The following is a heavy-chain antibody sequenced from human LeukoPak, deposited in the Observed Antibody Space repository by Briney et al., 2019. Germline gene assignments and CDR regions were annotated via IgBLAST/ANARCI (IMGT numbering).Heavy chain of an antibody. CDR2: IRQDGSDK. J-gene: IGHJ3*02. D-gene: IGHD5-24*01. Sequence: GGPLRLSCAASGFTSSTYWMSWVRQAPGKGLEWVANIRQDGSDKYYVDSVKGRFTISRDNAKNSLYLQMNSLRAEDTAVYYCARDWSGRWLQSGHDAFDIWGQGTMVTVSS. CDR3: ARDWSGRWLQSGHDAFDI. V-gene: IGHV3-7*01. CDR1: GFTSSTYW.